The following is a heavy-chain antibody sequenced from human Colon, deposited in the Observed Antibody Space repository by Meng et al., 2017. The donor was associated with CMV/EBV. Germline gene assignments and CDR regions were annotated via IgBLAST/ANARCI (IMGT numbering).Heavy chain of an antibody. CDR2: IYDDDQT. CDR3: ARGGSYSLGDEAFDF. V-gene: IGHV3-53*05. Sequence: GGSLSLSCAVSGLTVVSNYMNWVRQAPGKGLEWVALIYDDDQTYYADSVRGRFAISRDRFKNTLFLQMNNLKSEDTALYDCARGGSYSLGDEAFDFWGQGTMVTVSS. D-gene: IGHD1-26*01. J-gene: IGHJ3*01. CDR1: GLTVVSNY.